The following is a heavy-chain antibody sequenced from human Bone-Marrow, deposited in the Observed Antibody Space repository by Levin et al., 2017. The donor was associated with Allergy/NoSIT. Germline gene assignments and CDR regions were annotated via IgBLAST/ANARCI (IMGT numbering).Heavy chain of an antibody. V-gene: IGHV4-59*01. J-gene: IGHJ6*02. Sequence: KPSETLSLTCTVSGGSIISYYWNWIRLSPGKGLEWIGYIYYSGSTNYNPSLKSRVTMSADTSNNQFSLKLSSVTAADTAVYYCARDPGPHCDTRTCYIDVWGQGITVTVSS. D-gene: IGHD2-15*01. CDR2: IYYSGST. CDR1: GGSIISYY. CDR3: ARDPGPHCDTRTCYIDV.